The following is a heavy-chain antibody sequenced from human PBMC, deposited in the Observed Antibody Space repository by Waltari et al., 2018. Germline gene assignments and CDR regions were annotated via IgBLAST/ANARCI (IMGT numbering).Heavy chain of an antibody. CDR3: ATLDQVGATWGWFDP. V-gene: IGHV1-24*01. D-gene: IGHD1-26*01. CDR1: GYTFTSYG. J-gene: IGHJ5*02. CDR2: FDPEDGET. Sequence: QVQLVQSGAEVKKPGASVKVSCKASGYTFTSYGISWVRQAPGKGLEWMGGFDPEDGETIYAQKFQGRVTMTEDTSTDTAYMELSSLRSEDTAVYYCATLDQVGATWGWFDPWGQGTLVTVSS.